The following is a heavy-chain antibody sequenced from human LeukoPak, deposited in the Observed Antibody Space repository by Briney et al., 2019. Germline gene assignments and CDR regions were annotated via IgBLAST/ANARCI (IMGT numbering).Heavy chain of an antibody. V-gene: IGHV1-18*01. D-gene: IGHD2-2*02. CDR1: GYTFTSYG. Sequence: ASVKVSCKASGYTFTSYGISWVRQAPGQGLEWMGWISAYNGNTNYAQKLQGRVTMTTDTSTSTAYMELRSLRSDDTAVYYCARDGLDCSSTSCYKNNWFDPWGQGTLVTVSS. CDR3: ARDGLDCSSTSCYKNNWFDP. CDR2: ISAYNGNT. J-gene: IGHJ5*02.